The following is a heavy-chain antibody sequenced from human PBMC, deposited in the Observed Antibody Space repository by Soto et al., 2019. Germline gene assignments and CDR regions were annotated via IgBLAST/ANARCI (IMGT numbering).Heavy chain of an antibody. J-gene: IGHJ4*02. D-gene: IGHD5-12*01. Sequence: LRLSCAASGFTFSSYAMSWVRQAPGKGLEWVSAINGSGGSTYYADSVKGRFTISRDNSKNTLYLQMNSLRAEDTAVYYCAKDTRSWLQSTFDYWGQGTLVTVSS. CDR1: GFTFSSYA. CDR3: AKDTRSWLQSTFDY. CDR2: INGSGGST. V-gene: IGHV3-23*01.